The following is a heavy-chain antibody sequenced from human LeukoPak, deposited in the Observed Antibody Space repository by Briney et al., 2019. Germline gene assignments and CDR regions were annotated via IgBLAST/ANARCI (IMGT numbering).Heavy chain of an antibody. D-gene: IGHD5-18*01. V-gene: IGHV3-23*01. J-gene: IGHJ4*02. Sequence: PGGSLRLSCAASGFTFSNYAMTWVRQAPGKGLEWVSSISSNGDTTYYADSVKGRFTISRDNSKKILYVQMTSLRAEDTAVYYCAKDDRIQTRRYSYNYWGQGTLVTVSS. CDR3: AKDDRIQTRRYSYNY. CDR1: GFTFSNYA. CDR2: ISSNGDTT.